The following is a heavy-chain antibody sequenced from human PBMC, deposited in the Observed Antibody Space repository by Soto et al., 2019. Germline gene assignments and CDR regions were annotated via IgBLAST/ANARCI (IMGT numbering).Heavy chain of an antibody. D-gene: IGHD2-2*01. CDR1: GFTFSSYG. Sequence: QVQLVESGGGVVQPGRSLRLSCAASGFTFSSYGMHWVRQAPGKGLEWVAVIWYDATIKYYVDSVKGRFTISRDNYQNTLYLQMNSLRAEDTAVYYCAREGTSGPFDYWGQGTLVTVST. CDR2: IWYDATIK. CDR3: AREGTSGPFDY. J-gene: IGHJ4*02. V-gene: IGHV3-33*01.